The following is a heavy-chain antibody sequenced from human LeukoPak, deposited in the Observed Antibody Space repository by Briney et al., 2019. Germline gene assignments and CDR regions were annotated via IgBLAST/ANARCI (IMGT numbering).Heavy chain of an antibody. D-gene: IGHD6-13*01. CDR2: ISGSGGYT. J-gene: IGHJ4*02. CDR1: GFTFSNYA. V-gene: IGHV3-23*01. CDR3: ARDIEQVAAAGLGYYFDY. Sequence: AGGSLRLSCAASGFTFSNYAMSWVRQAPGKGLEWVSGISGSGGYTYYADSVKGRFTISRDNAKNSLYLQMNSLRAEDTAVYYCARDIEQVAAAGLGYYFDYWGQGTLVTVSS.